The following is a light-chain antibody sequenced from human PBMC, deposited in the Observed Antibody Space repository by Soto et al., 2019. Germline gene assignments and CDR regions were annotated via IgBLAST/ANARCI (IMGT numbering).Light chain of an antibody. V-gene: IGKV3-15*01. CDR3: QQYNHWPRMLS. J-gene: IGKJ4*01. Sequence: EILLTQSPVTLSVSPGARATLSCRVSQSLTSNLAWYQQRPGQAPRLLIYDTSTRATDVPARFSGSGSGTEFTLTIASLQSEDFAVYYCQQYNHWPRMLSFGGGTRVEL. CDR2: DTS. CDR1: QSLTSN.